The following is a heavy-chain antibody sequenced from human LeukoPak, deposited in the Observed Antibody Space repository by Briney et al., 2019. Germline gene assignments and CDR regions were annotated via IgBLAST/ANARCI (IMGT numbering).Heavy chain of an antibody. Sequence: SVKVSCKASGGTFSSYAISWVRQAPGQGLEWMGRIIPILGIANYAQKFQGRVTITADKSTSAAYMELSSLRSEDTAVYYCARKGATMGAFDYWGQGTLVTVSS. V-gene: IGHV1-69*04. CDR2: IIPILGIA. CDR3: ARKGATMGAFDY. J-gene: IGHJ4*02. D-gene: IGHD5-24*01. CDR1: GGTFSSYA.